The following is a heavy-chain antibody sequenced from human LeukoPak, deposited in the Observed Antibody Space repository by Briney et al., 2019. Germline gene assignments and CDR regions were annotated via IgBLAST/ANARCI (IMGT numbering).Heavy chain of an antibody. CDR2: IDYSGSS. J-gene: IGHJ3*02. V-gene: IGHV4-59*13. CDR1: GGSISSYS. D-gene: IGHD3-9*01. CDR3: ARDHPVADWAPDI. Sequence: AETLSLTCSVAGGSISSYSWTWIRQPPGKGLEWIGFIDYSGSSNYNPSLKSRVTISADPSTNHFSLNLTSVTAADTAVYFCARDHPVADWAPDIWGRGTMVTVSS.